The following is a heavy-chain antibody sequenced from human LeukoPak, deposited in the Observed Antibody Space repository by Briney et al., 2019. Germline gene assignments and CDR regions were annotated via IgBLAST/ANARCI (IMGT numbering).Heavy chain of an antibody. CDR3: ARGLHSSGRLVFYYMDV. CDR2: IYYSGST. Sequence: SETLSLTCTVSGGSISSSSYYWGWIRQPPGKGLEWIGSIYYSGSTYYNPSLKSRVTISVDTSKNQFSLKLSSVTAADTAVYYCARGLHSSGRLVFYYMDVWGKGTTVTVSS. D-gene: IGHD6-19*01. V-gene: IGHV4-39*07. J-gene: IGHJ6*03. CDR1: GGSISSSSYY.